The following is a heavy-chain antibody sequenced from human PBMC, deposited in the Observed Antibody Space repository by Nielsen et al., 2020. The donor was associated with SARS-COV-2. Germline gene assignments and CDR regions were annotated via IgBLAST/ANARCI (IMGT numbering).Heavy chain of an antibody. CDR3: ARESSDFWSGYYENDAFDI. CDR1: GYTFTSYG. D-gene: IGHD3-3*01. CDR2: ISAYNGNT. Sequence: ASVKVSCKASGYTFTSYGISWVRQAPGQGLEWMGWISAYNGNTNYAQKLQGRVTMTTDTSTSTAYMELRSLRSDDTAVYYCARESSDFWSGYYENDAFDIWGQGTMVTVSS. V-gene: IGHV1-18*04. J-gene: IGHJ3*02.